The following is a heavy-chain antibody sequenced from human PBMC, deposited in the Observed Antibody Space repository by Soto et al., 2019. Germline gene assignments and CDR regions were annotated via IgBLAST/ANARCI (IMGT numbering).Heavy chain of an antibody. CDR2: IIPIRGIA. D-gene: IGHD2-15*01. J-gene: IGHJ6*02. CDR1: GGTFSSYT. Sequence: QVQLVQSGAEVKKPGSSVKVSCKASGGTFSSYTISWVRQAPGQGLEWMGRIIPIRGIADYAQNFQGRVTITADKSTSTAYMELSSLRSEETAVYYCAREQVILGTYGMDVWGQGTTVTVSS. V-gene: IGHV1-69*08. CDR3: AREQVILGTYGMDV.